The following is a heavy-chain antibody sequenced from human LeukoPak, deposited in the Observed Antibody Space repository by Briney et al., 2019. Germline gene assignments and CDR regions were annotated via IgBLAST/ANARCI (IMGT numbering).Heavy chain of an antibody. V-gene: IGHV4-39*07. CDR2: IYYSGST. CDR3: ATYTVTSYYFDY. CDR1: GGSTSSSSYY. J-gene: IGHJ4*02. Sequence: SETLSLTCTVSGGSTSSSSYYWGWIRQPPGKGLEWIGSIYYSGSTYYNPSLKSRVTISVDTSKNQFSLKPSSVTAADTAVYYCATYTVTSYYFDYWGQGTLVTVSS. D-gene: IGHD4-11*01.